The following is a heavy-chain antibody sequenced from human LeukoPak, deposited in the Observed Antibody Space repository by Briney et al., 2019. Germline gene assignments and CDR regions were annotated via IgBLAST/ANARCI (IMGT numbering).Heavy chain of an antibody. J-gene: IGHJ4*02. CDR3: AKEQPGPLDY. D-gene: IGHD1-14*01. CDR1: GFTFSSYG. V-gene: IGHV3-30*18. CDR2: ISYDGSNK. Sequence: GRSLRLSCAASGFTFSSYGMHWVRQAPGKGLEWVAVISYDGSNKYYADSVKGRFTISRDNSKNTLYLQMNSLRAEDTAVYYCAKEQPGPLDYWGQGTLVTVSS.